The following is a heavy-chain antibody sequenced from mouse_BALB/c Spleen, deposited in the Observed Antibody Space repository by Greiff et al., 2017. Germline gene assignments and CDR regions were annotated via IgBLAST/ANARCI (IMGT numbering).Heavy chain of an antibody. CDR1: GFSLTGYG. V-gene: IGHV2-6-7*01. CDR2: IWGDGST. Sequence: VMLVESGPGLVAPSQSLSITCTVSGFSLTGYGVNWVRQPPGKGLEWLGMIWGDGSTDYNSALKSRLSISKDNSKSQVFLKMNSLQTDDTARYYCGRVYDGYYSWYLDVWGAGTTVTVSS. D-gene: IGHD2-3*01. CDR3: GRVYDGYYSWYLDV. J-gene: IGHJ1*01.